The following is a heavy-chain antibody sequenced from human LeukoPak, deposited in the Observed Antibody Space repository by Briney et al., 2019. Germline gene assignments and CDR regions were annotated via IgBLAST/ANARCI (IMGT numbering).Heavy chain of an antibody. J-gene: IGHJ2*01. CDR3: AKGTRTNDWYFDL. Sequence: GGSLRLSCAAPGFTFSNYAMSWVRQAPGKGLEWASIISGGGGLTYYADSVKGRFTISGDNSKNTVYLQMNSLRAEDTAVYYCAKGTRTNDWYFDLWGRGTVVTVSS. CDR2: ISGGGGLT. CDR1: GFTFSNYA. V-gene: IGHV3-23*01. D-gene: IGHD1/OR15-1a*01.